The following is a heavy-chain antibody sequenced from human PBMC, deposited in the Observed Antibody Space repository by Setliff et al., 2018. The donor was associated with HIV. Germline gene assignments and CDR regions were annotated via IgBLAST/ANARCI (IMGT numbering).Heavy chain of an antibody. CDR3: ARGASSSAVYYYYYYMDV. V-gene: IGHV7-4-1*02. CDR2: INTNTGNP. J-gene: IGHJ6*03. Sequence: ASVKVSCKASGYIFTNYAMNWVRQAPGQGPEWMGWINTNTGNPTYAQGFTGRFVLSLDTSVSTAYLQITSLKAEDTAVYYCARGASSSAVYYYYYYMDVWDKGTTVTVSS. CDR1: GYIFTNYA. D-gene: IGHD6-6*01.